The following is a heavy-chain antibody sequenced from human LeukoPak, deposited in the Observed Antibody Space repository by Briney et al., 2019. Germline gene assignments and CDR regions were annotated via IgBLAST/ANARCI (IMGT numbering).Heavy chain of an antibody. CDR3: AKAKGFHYYDSSGFYSDY. J-gene: IGHJ4*02. CDR1: GFTFSSYA. Sequence: GGSLRLSCGASGFTFSSYAMTWVRQAPGKGLQWVSAISGTGGSTYYADSVQGRFTISRDNSKNTLYLQMNSLRAEDTAVYYCAKAKGFHYYDSSGFYSDYWGQGTLVTVSS. CDR2: ISGTGGST. V-gene: IGHV3-23*01. D-gene: IGHD3-22*01.